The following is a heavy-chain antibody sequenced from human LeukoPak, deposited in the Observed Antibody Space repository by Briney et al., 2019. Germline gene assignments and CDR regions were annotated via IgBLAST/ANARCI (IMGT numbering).Heavy chain of an antibody. Sequence: GGSLRLSCAASGFTFSSYSMNWVRQAPGKGLEWVSSISSSSSYIYYADSVKGRFTISRDNAKNSLYLQMNSLRAEDTAAYYCARESPEGTITIWEGAFDIWGQGTMVTVSS. CDR3: ARESPEGTITIWEGAFDI. CDR2: ISSSSSYI. J-gene: IGHJ3*02. CDR1: GFTFSSYS. D-gene: IGHD3-3*01. V-gene: IGHV3-21*01.